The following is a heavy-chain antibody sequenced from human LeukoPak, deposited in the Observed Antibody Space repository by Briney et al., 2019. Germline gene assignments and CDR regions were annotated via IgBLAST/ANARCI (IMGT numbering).Heavy chain of an antibody. D-gene: IGHD3-10*01. CDR1: GYTFSEYY. V-gene: IGHV1-2*06. Sequence: ASVKVSCKATGYTFSEYYLHWVRLARGKGLEWMGRISPNRGGTDYAQKLQDKVTMNRDASISKVYMDLNRLSTNGRARYLLPKQLDSRSRFDYWGQRTLVIVSS. J-gene: IGHJ4*02. CDR3: PKQLDSRSRFDY. CDR2: ISPNRGGT.